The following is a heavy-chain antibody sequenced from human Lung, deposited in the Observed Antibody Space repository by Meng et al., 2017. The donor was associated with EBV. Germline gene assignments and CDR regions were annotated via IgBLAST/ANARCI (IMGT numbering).Heavy chain of an antibody. CDR2: INPDSGSS. CDR1: GYTFTGFY. V-gene: IGHV1-2*06. CDR3: AREGGRTETTFGFNWFDP. D-gene: IGHD1-1*01. Sequence: QVQLVQSGTAVKRPGASVKISCQASGYTFTGFYVNWVRQAPGQGLEWMGRINPDSGSSNYAQKFQGRVTMTKDTSLSTAYMELTSLTSDDTAVYYCAREGGRTETTFGFNWFDPWGQGTLVTVSS. J-gene: IGHJ5*02.